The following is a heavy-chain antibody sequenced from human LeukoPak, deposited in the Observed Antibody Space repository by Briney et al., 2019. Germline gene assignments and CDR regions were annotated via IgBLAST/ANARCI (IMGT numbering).Heavy chain of an antibody. Sequence: ASVKVSCKASGYTFTSYDINWVRQATGQGLEWMGWMNPNSGNTGYAQKFQGRVTMARDMSTSTVYMELSSLRSEDTAVYYCARGPHKRTYDRDNWFDPWGQGTLVTVSS. CDR3: ARGPHKRTYDRDNWFDP. D-gene: IGHD3-3*01. J-gene: IGHJ5*02. V-gene: IGHV1-8*02. CDR1: GYTFTSYD. CDR2: MNPNSGNT.